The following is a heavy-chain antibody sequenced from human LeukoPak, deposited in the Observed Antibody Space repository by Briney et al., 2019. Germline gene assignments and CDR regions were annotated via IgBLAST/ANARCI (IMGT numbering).Heavy chain of an antibody. Sequence: GGSLRLSCAASGFTFSNAWMSWVRQAPGKGLEWAGRIKSKTDGGTTDYAAPVKGRFTISRDDSKNTLYLQMNSLKTEDTAVYYCTTEMAKGAFDIWGQGTMVTVSS. V-gene: IGHV3-15*01. D-gene: IGHD5-24*01. CDR1: GFTFSNAW. J-gene: IGHJ3*02. CDR2: IKSKTDGGTT. CDR3: TTEMAKGAFDI.